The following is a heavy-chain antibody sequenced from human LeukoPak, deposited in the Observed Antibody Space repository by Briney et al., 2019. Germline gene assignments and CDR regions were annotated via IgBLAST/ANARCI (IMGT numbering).Heavy chain of an antibody. CDR2: INPGGSEK. V-gene: IGHV3-7*01. J-gene: IGHJ4*02. D-gene: IGHD3-10*01. Sequence: SGGSLRLSCAASGFTFSSYWMSWVRQAPGKGPEWMANINPGGSEKYYVDSVKGRFTISRDNAKNSLYLQMNSLRAEDTAMYYCARIMVRGANAYYFDYWGQGTLVTVSS. CDR3: ARIMVRGANAYYFDY. CDR1: GFTFSSYW.